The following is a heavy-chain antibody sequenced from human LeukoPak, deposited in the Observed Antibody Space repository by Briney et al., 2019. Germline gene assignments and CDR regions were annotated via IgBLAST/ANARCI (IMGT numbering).Heavy chain of an antibody. J-gene: IGHJ4*02. Sequence: GGSLRLSCAASGFTFSSYAMSWVRQAPGKGLEWVSAISGSGGSTYYADSVKGRFTISRDNSKNTLYLQMNSLRAEDTAVYYCAKDIGDFWSGSIDYWGQGTLVTVSS. CDR1: GFTFSSYA. V-gene: IGHV3-23*01. D-gene: IGHD3-3*01. CDR2: ISGSGGST. CDR3: AKDIGDFWSGSIDY.